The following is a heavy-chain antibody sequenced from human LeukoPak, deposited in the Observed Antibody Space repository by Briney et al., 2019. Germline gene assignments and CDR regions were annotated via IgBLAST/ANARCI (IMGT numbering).Heavy chain of an antibody. Sequence: PSETLSLTCAVYGGSFSGYYWSWIRQPPGKGLEWIGEINHSGSTNYNPSLKSRVTISVDTSKNQFSLKLSSVTAADTAVYYCARTRQEYCGGDCYPLFDYWGQGTLVTVSS. J-gene: IGHJ4*02. CDR2: INHSGST. V-gene: IGHV4-34*01. D-gene: IGHD2-21*02. CDR1: GGSFSGYY. CDR3: ARTRQEYCGGDCYPLFDY.